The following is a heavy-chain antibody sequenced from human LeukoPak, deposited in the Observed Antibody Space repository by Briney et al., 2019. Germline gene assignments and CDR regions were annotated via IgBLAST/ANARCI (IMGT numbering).Heavy chain of an antibody. CDR2: ISAYNGNT. V-gene: IGHV1-18*01. Sequence: ASVKVSCKASGYTFTSYGISWVRQAPGQGLEWMGWISAYNGNTNYAQKLQGRVTMTTDTSTSTACMELRSLRSDDTAVYYCARDRGAAAGNFYYYVDVWGKGTTVTVSS. J-gene: IGHJ6*03. D-gene: IGHD6-13*01. CDR3: ARDRGAAAGNFYYYVDV. CDR1: GYTFTSYG.